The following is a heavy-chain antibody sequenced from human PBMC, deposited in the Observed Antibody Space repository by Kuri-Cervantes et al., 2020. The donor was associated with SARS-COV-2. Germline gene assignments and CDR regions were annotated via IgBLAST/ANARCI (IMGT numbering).Heavy chain of an antibody. J-gene: IGHJ4*02. Sequence: ASVKVSCKASGYTFTTYGISWVRQAPGQGLEWMGWISASNGNTNYAQSPQGGVTITTYSSTSTAYLELRNLRSDDTAVYYCARAGAEVTSHFDYWGQGTLVTVSS. D-gene: IGHD2-21*02. CDR3: ARAGAEVTSHFDY. V-gene: IGHV1-18*01. CDR2: ISASNGNT. CDR1: GYTFTTYG.